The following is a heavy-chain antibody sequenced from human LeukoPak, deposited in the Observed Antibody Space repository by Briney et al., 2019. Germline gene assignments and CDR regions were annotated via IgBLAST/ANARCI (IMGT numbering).Heavy chain of an antibody. D-gene: IGHD6-19*01. Sequence: SETLSLTCSVSGGSISSSSYYWGWIRQPPGKGLEWIGEIYHSGSTNYNPSLKSRVTISVDKSKNQFSLKLSSVTAADTAVYYCARRGGWPHWYFDLWGRGTLVTVSS. CDR2: IYHSGST. CDR3: ARRGGWPHWYFDL. J-gene: IGHJ2*01. CDR1: GGSISSSSYY. V-gene: IGHV4-39*07.